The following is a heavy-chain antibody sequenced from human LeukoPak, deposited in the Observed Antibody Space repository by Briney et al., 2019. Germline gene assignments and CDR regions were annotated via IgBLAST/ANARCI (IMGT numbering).Heavy chain of an antibody. CDR2: ENPNSGNT. D-gene: IGHD3-9*01. V-gene: IGHV1-8*01. Sequence: ASVKVSCKASGYTFTSYDINWVRQATGQGLEWMGWENPNSGNTGFAQKFQGRVTMTSNTSISTAYMELSSLRSEDTAVYYCARVTYYHILTGSYSGGDFDHWGQGTLVTVSS. CDR1: GYTFTSYD. CDR3: ARVTYYHILTGSYSGGDFDH. J-gene: IGHJ4*02.